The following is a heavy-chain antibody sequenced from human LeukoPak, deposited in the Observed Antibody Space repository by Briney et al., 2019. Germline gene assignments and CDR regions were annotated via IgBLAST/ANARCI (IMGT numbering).Heavy chain of an antibody. D-gene: IGHD3-22*01. V-gene: IGHV3-11*04. J-gene: IGHJ4*02. Sequence: GGSLRLSCAASGFTFSDYYMSWIRQAPGKGLEWVSYISSSGSTIYYADSVKGRFTISRDNAKNSLYLQMNSLRAEDTAVYYCARWTYYYDSSGYYFDYWGQETLVTVSS. CDR1: GFTFSDYY. CDR3: ARWTYYYDSSGYYFDY. CDR2: ISSSGSTI.